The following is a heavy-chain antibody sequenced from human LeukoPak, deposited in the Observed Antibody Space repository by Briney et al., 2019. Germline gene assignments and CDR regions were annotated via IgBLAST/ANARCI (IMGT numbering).Heavy chain of an antibody. Sequence: GSLRLSCAASGFTFSSYGMHWVRQAPGKGLEWIGEINHSGSTNYNPSLKGRVTTSVDTSKNQFSLKLSSVTAADTAVYYCATGQLGRPDYWGQGTLVTVSS. CDR2: INHSGST. CDR3: ATGQLGRPDY. CDR1: GFTFSSYG. V-gene: IGHV4-34*01. D-gene: IGHD6-6*01. J-gene: IGHJ4*02.